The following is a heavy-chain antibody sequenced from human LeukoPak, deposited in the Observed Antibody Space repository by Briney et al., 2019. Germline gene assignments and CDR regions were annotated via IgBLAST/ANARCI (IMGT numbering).Heavy chain of an antibody. Sequence: SETLSLTCTVAGGSISSYYWSWIRQPPGKGLEWIGCINYSGSTFYNPSLRSRVTMSVDTSKRQFSLNLNSVTAADTAVYYCARRGTYYVFDYWGQGTLVTVSS. J-gene: IGHJ4*02. CDR3: ARRGTYYVFDY. CDR2: INYSGST. CDR1: GGSISSYY. V-gene: IGHV4-59*01. D-gene: IGHD1-26*01.